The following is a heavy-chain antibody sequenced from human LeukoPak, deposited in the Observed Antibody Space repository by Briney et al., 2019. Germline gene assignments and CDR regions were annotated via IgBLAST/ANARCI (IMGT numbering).Heavy chain of an antibody. Sequence: SGGSLRLSCAASGFTFSSYWMSWVRQAPGKGLEWVATIRQDGSQKYYVDSVKGRFTISRDNAENSLYLQINNLRVEDTALYYCVRGGGVRGYFDWFLDWGQGTLVTVSS. D-gene: IGHD3-9*01. CDR3: VRGGGVRGYFDWFLD. J-gene: IGHJ4*02. CDR2: IRQDGSQK. CDR1: GFTFSSYW. V-gene: IGHV3-7*01.